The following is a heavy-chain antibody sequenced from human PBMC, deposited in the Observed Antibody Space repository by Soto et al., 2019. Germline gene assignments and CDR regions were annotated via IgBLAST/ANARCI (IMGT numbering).Heavy chain of an antibody. V-gene: IGHV4-31*03. CDR1: GGSISSGGYY. CDR3: GRIQLWGGSFDY. J-gene: IGHJ4*02. Sequence: QVQLQESGPGLVKPSQTLSLTCTVSGGSISSGGYYWSWIRQHPGKGLEWIGYIYYSGSTYYNPSLKSRITVSVDTSKNQFSLKLSSVTAADTAVYYCGRIQLWGGSFDYWGQGTLVTVSS. CDR2: IYYSGST. D-gene: IGHD5-18*01.